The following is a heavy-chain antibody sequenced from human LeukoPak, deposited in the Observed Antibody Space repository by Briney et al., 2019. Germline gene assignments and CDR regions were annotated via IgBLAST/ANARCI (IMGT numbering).Heavy chain of an antibody. CDR3: ARCGVAAADAFDI. J-gene: IGHJ3*02. D-gene: IGHD2-15*01. V-gene: IGHV4-34*01. Sequence: SETLSLTCAVYGGTFSGYDLSWIRQPPGKGLEWVGEINHGGSTNYNPSPERPITLSVSPSQNQFSLKLSPVTAPDTAEYYFARCGVAAADAFDIWGQGTMVTVSS. CDR2: INHGGST. CDR1: GGTFSGYD.